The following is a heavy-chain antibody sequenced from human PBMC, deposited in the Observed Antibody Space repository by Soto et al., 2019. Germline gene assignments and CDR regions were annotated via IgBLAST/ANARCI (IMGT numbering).Heavy chain of an antibody. CDR2: ISGSGGST. D-gene: IGHD6-19*01. CDR3: AKDYSSGWYSRFDP. J-gene: IGHJ5*02. CDR1: GFTFSSYA. V-gene: IGHV3-23*01. Sequence: GGSLRLSCAGSGFTFSSYAMSWVRQAPGKGLEWVSAISGSGGSTYYADSVKGRFTISRDNSKNTLYLQMNSLRAEDTAVYYCAKDYSSGWYSRFDPWGQGTLVTVSS.